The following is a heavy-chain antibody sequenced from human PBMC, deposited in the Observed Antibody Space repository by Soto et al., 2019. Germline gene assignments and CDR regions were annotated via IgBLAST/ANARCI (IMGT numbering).Heavy chain of an antibody. V-gene: IGHV4-34*01. CDR1: GGSFSGHF. J-gene: IGHJ4*02. Sequence: QVQLQQWGAGLLKPSETLSLTCGVYGGSFSGHFWSWVRQPPGKGLEWIGEVDDGGNTNSNPSLKSRVTISLDTSKNQFSLYLNSVTAADTAMYYCARVAQFDILTGYYPFDYWGQGTLVTVSS. CDR3: ARVAQFDILTGYYPFDY. CDR2: VDDGGNT. D-gene: IGHD3-9*01.